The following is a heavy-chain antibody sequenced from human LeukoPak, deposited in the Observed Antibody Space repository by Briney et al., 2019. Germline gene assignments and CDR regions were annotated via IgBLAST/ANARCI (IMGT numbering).Heavy chain of an antibody. Sequence: PSETLSLTCTVSGGSISSYYWSWIRQPPGKGLEWIGYIYYSGSTNYNPSLKSRVTISVDTSKNQFSLKLSSVTAADTAVYYCARGTRYYGSGLPIFDYWGQGTLVTVSS. CDR3: ARGTRYYGSGLPIFDY. V-gene: IGHV4-59*12. CDR2: IYYSGST. CDR1: GGSISSYY. D-gene: IGHD3-10*01. J-gene: IGHJ4*02.